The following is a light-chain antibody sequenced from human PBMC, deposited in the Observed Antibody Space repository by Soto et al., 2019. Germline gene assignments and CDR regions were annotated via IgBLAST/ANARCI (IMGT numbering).Light chain of an antibody. J-gene: IGKJ5*01. V-gene: IGKV3-15*01. Sequence: EILMSHSPATLSVSPGERVTLYCRAGQGVTTNFAWYQQKSGQSPRLLIYDVSSRATGVPSRFSGTGSETDFTLTISGLQSEDSAIYFCQQYNNWPFSFGQGTRLEIK. CDR3: QQYNNWPFS. CDR2: DVS. CDR1: QGVTTN.